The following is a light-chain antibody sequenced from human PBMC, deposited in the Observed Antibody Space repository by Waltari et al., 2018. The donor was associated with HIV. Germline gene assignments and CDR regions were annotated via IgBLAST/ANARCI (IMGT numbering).Light chain of an antibody. CDR2: DAS. Sequence: EIVLTQSPVTLSLSPGERANLSCRASQNIRNYVGWYQQKSGQPPRLLIYDASTRDTGIPARFSGAGYGTDFTLTIDSLEPEDFAMYYCQQRSNWPGTFGPGTRVDVK. J-gene: IGKJ3*01. CDR3: QQRSNWPGT. V-gene: IGKV3-11*01. CDR1: QNIRNY.